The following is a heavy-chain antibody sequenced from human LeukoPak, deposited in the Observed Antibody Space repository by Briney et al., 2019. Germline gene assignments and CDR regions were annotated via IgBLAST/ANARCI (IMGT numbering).Heavy chain of an antibody. CDR2: ISSSSSYI. J-gene: IGHJ6*03. Sequence: GGSLRLSCAASGFTFSSYSMNWVRQAPGKGLEWVSSISSSSSYIYYADSVKGRFTISRDNAKNSLYLQMNSLRAEDTAVYYCAREGDIVVVGNYMDVWGKGTTVTVSS. CDR1: GFTFSSYS. CDR3: AREGDIVVVGNYMDV. V-gene: IGHV3-21*01. D-gene: IGHD2-2*01.